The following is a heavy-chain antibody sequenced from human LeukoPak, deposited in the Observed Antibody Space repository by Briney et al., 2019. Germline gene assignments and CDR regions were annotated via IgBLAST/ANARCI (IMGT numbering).Heavy chain of an antibody. CDR2: TIPTLGTS. J-gene: IGHJ6*02. CDR3: ASPHDIYFSQHMDV. CDR1: GVSFNKFA. Sequence: GASVKVSCKGSGVSFNKFAFNWVRQAPGHGLEWMGRTIPTLGTSVYAQKFQGRVTMTADESTTTAYMEVCGLRSEDTAVYFCASPHDIYFSQHMDVWGQGTTVTVSS. D-gene: IGHD2/OR15-2a*01. V-gene: IGHV1-69*11.